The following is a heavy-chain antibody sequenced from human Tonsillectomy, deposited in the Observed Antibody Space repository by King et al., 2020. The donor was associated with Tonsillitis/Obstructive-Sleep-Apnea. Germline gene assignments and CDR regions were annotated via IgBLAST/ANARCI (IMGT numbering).Heavy chain of an antibody. CDR1: GGSFSGYY. CDR3: ARVVVPAAILFDY. Sequence: VQLQQWGAGLLKPSETLSLTCAVYGGSFSGYYWSWIRQPPGKGLEWIGEINHSGSTNYNPSLKSRVTISVDTSKNQFSLKLSSVTAADTAVYYCARVVVPAAILFDYWGQGILVTVSS. D-gene: IGHD2-2*01. CDR2: INHSGST. J-gene: IGHJ4*02. V-gene: IGHV4-34*01.